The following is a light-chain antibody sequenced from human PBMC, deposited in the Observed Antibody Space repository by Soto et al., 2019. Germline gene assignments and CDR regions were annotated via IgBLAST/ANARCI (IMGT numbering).Light chain of an antibody. J-gene: IGKJ2*01. CDR1: QSVSSY. Sequence: EIVLTQSPATLSLSPGEIATLSCRASQSVSSYLAWYQQKPGQAPRLLIYDASNRATGIPARFSGSGSGTDFTLTISSLEPEDFAGYYCQQRTSWPPKYTFGQGTKLEIK. CDR3: QQRTSWPPKYT. CDR2: DAS. V-gene: IGKV3-11*01.